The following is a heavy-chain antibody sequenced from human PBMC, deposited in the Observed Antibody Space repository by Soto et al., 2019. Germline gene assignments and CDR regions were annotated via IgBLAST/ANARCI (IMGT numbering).Heavy chain of an antibody. Sequence: PSQTLSLTCAISGDSVSSTSAAWSWIRQSPSRGLEWLGRTYYRSKWYSDYAVSVKSRITINPDTSKNQFSLQLNSVTPEDTAVYYCARGSYYSGWVWGPGTIVTVSS. V-gene: IGHV6-1*01. J-gene: IGHJ4*02. D-gene: IGHD6-19*01. CDR3: ARGSYYSGWV. CDR1: GDSVSSTSAA. CDR2: TYYRSKWYS.